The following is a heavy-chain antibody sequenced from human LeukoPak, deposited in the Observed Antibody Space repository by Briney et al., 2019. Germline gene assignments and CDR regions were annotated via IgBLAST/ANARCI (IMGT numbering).Heavy chain of an antibody. CDR2: INHSGST. CDR3: ARHYDFWSGYYTGGYFDY. V-gene: IGHV4-34*01. Sequence: PSETLSLTCAVYGGSFSGYYWSWIRQPPGKGLEWIGEINHSGSTNYNPSLKSRVTISVDTSKNQFSLKLSSVTAADPAVYYCARHYDFWSGYYTGGYFDYWGQGTLVTVSS. CDR1: GGSFSGYY. J-gene: IGHJ4*02. D-gene: IGHD3-3*01.